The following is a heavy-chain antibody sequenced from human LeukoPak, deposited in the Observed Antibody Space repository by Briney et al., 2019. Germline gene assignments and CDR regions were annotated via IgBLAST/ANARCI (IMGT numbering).Heavy chain of an antibody. CDR3: AKDRGLGIVGATIFDY. D-gene: IGHD1-26*01. Sequence: GGSLRLSCAASGFTFSSYAMHWVRQAPGKGLEWVAVISYDGSNKYYADSVKGRFTISRDNSKNTLYLQMNSLRAEDTAVYYCAKDRGLGIVGATIFDYWGQGTLVTVSS. J-gene: IGHJ4*02. V-gene: IGHV3-30-3*01. CDR2: ISYDGSNK. CDR1: GFTFSSYA.